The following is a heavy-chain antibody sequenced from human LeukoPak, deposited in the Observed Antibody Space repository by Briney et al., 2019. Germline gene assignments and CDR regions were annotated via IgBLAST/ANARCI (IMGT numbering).Heavy chain of an antibody. CDR2: ISYDGSNK. D-gene: IGHD4-23*01. V-gene: IGHV3-30-3*02. Sequence: GGSLRLSCAASGASGFTFSSYAMHWVRQAPGKGLEWVAVISYDGSNKYYADSVKGRFTISRDNSQNTLYLQMNSLRAEDTAVYYCAKTSGGNYWGQETLVTVSS. CDR1: ASGFTFSSYA. J-gene: IGHJ4*02. CDR3: AKTSGGNY.